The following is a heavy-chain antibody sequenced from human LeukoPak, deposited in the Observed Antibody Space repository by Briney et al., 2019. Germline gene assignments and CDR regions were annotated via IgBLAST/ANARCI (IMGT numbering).Heavy chain of an antibody. V-gene: IGHV3-48*03. D-gene: IGHD3-22*01. Sequence: PGGSLRLSCAASGFTFSSYEMNWVRQAPGKGLEWVSYISSSGSTIYYADSVKGRFTISRDNAKNSLYLLMNSLRAEDTAVYYCARSDDSSGYSLYYHYYGMDVWGQGTTVTVSS. CDR2: ISSSGSTI. J-gene: IGHJ6*02. CDR1: GFTFSSYE. CDR3: ARSDDSSGYSLYYHYYGMDV.